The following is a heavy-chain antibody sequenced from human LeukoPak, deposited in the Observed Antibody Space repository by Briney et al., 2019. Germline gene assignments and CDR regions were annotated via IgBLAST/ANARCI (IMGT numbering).Heavy chain of an antibody. CDR1: GVTFSTYW. CDR3: ARDHNPYYDFWSGYLGGAFDI. V-gene: IGHV3-7*01. Sequence: GGSLRLSCAASGVTFSTYWMSWVRQAPGKGLEWVANIKEDGSEKNYVDSVKGRFTISRDNAKNSLYLQMNSLRAEDTAVYYCARDHNPYYDFWSGYLGGAFDIWGQGTMVTVSS. D-gene: IGHD3-3*01. CDR2: IKEDGSEK. J-gene: IGHJ3*02.